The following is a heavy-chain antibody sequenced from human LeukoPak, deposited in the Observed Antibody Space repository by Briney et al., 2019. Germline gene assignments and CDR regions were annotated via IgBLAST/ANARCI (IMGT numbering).Heavy chain of an antibody. CDR2: INPTGGST. Sequence: ASVKVSCKASGYTFTTYYMHWVRQAPGKGLEWMGKINPTGGSTTYAQKFQGRVTMTRDMSTNTVYMELSSLRSEDTAVYYCARAEGAESWFDPWGQGTLVTVSS. CDR3: ARAEGAESWFDP. D-gene: IGHD1-26*01. CDR1: GYTFTTYY. V-gene: IGHV1-46*01. J-gene: IGHJ5*02.